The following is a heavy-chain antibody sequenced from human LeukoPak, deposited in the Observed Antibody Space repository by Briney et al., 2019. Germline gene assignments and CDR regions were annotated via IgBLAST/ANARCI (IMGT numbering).Heavy chain of an antibody. J-gene: IGHJ4*02. CDR3: ARVRVPAAITSIGY. CDR1: GYSISSGYY. D-gene: IGHD2-2*01. V-gene: IGHV4-38-2*02. Sequence: PSETPSLTCTVSGYSISSGYYWGWIRQPPGKGLEWIGSIYHSGSTYYNPSLKSRVTISVDTSKNQFSLKLSSVTAADTAVYYCARVRVPAAITSIGYWGQGTLVTVSS. CDR2: IYHSGST.